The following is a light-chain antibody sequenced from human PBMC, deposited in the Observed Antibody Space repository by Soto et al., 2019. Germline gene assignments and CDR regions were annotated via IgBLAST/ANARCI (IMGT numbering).Light chain of an antibody. CDR3: QQYGSSGT. Sequence: EIVLTQSPGTLSLSPGERATLSCRASQSVSNNYLAWYQQKPGQAPRLLIYGASNRATGIPDRFSGSGSGADFILSIRRLETEVFVVYYCQQYGSSGTFGQGSRVDIK. V-gene: IGKV3-20*01. J-gene: IGKJ1*01. CDR2: GAS. CDR1: QSVSNNY.